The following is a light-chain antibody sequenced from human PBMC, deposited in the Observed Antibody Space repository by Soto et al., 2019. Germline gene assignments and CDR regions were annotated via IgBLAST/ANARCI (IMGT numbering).Light chain of an antibody. CDR3: QQYNNWPPM. CDR2: GAS. CDR1: QSVSSSY. V-gene: IGKV3-15*01. J-gene: IGKJ1*01. Sequence: VFTQYPGTLSLSPGERATLSCRASQSVSSSYLAWYQQKPGQAPRLLISGASTRATGIPARFSGSGSGTEFTLTISSLQSEDFAVYYCQQYNNWPPMFGQGTKVDIK.